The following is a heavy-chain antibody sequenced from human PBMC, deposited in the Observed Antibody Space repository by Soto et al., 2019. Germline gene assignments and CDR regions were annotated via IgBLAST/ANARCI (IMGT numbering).Heavy chain of an antibody. D-gene: IGHD6-19*01. J-gene: IGHJ6*02. CDR3: ARDYLSSGWYSYYGMDV. V-gene: IGHV1-2*04. Sequence: GASVKVSCKASGYTFTSYDINWVRQATGQGLEWMGWINPNSGGTNYAQKFQGWVTMTRDTSISTAYMELSRLRSDDTAVYYCARDYLSSGWYSYYGMDVWGQGTTVTVSS. CDR1: GYTFTSYD. CDR2: INPNSGGT.